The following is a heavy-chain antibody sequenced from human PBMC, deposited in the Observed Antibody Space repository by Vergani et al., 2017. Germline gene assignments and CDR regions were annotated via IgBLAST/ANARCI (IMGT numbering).Heavy chain of an antibody. CDR2: IDHTGRP. CDR1: GGSFTSYH. Sequence: QVQLQESGGGLLKPSETLSLTCVVNGGSFTSYHWTWIRQSPGEGLEWVGDIDHTGRPDYNPSLKSRLTMSVDKSRNQFSLTLNSVTATDTAIYFCARVNTETNGHLYYYYYMDVWGQGTAVTVS. CDR3: ARVNTETNGHLYYYYYMDV. V-gene: IGHV4-34*10. D-gene: IGHD4-11*01. J-gene: IGHJ6*03.